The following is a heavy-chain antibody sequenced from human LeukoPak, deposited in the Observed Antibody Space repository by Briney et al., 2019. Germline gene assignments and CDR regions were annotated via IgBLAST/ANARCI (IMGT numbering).Heavy chain of an antibody. CDR3: ARESQSAYYFDSSGYEDAFDI. V-gene: IGHV3-48*03. D-gene: IGHD3-22*01. Sequence: GGSLRLSCAASGFTFSSYAMSWVRQAPGKGLEWVSYTSSSGSTIYYADSVKGRFTISRDNAKNSLYLQMNSLRAEDTAVYYCARESQSAYYFDSSGYEDAFDIWGQGTMVTVSS. CDR2: TSSSGSTI. CDR1: GFTFSSYA. J-gene: IGHJ3*02.